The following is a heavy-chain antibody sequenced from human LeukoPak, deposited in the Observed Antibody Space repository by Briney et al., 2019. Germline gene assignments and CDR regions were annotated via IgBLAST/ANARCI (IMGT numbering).Heavy chain of an antibody. CDR2: ISGSGGST. V-gene: IGHV3-23*01. J-gene: IGHJ4*02. CDR3: VRDAVTAY. CDR1: GFTFSSYA. D-gene: IGHD2-21*02. Sequence: VGSLRLSCAASGFTFSSYAMSWVRQAPGKGLEWVSAISGSGGSTYYADSVKGRFTISRDNAKNSLFLQMNSLRNEDTAVYYCVRDAVTAYWGQGTLVTVSS.